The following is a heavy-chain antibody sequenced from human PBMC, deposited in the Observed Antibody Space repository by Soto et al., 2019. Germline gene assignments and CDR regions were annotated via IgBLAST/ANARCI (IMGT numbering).Heavy chain of an antibody. CDR3: ARGDRCCSGTPASYFYSGLDI. CDR2: VSAGGDMT. J-gene: IGHJ6*02. CDR1: GFTFSSYA. V-gene: IGHV3-23*01. D-gene: IGHD3-10*02. Sequence: GGSLRLSCAASGFTFSSYAMSWVRQAPGKGLEWVSSVSAGGDMTYYSDSVKGRFTISRDNSNNALFLQMNSLKAEDKALYYCARGDRCCSGTPASYFYSGLDIRGQGTTVT.